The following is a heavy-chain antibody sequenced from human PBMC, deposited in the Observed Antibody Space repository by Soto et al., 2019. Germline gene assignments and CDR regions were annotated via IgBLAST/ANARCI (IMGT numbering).Heavy chain of an antibody. CDR1: GYTFTSYY. CDR2: INPSGGST. D-gene: IGHD1-7*01. Sequence: GGSVKVSCKASGYTFTSYYMHWVRQAPGQGLEWMGIINPSGGSTSYAQKFQGRVTMTRDTSTSTVYMELSSLRSEDTAVYYCARDKRHGGITGTTLVFYYYYGMDVWGQGTTVTVSS. J-gene: IGHJ6*02. CDR3: ARDKRHGGITGTTLVFYYYYGMDV. V-gene: IGHV1-46*01.